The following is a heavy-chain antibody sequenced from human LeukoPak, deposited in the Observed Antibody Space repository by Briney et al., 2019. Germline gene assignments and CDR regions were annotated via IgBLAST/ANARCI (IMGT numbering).Heavy chain of an antibody. CDR3: ARDNGVRYYYYNMDV. Sequence: PSETLSLTCTVSGGSISSGSYYWSWIRQPAGKGLEWIGRIYTSGSTNYNPSLKSRVTISVDTSKNQFSLKLSSVTAADRTVYYCARDNGVRYYYYNMDVWGKGSTVTVSS. CDR2: IYTSGST. J-gene: IGHJ6*03. V-gene: IGHV4-61*02. D-gene: IGHD2-8*01. CDR1: GGSISSGSYY.